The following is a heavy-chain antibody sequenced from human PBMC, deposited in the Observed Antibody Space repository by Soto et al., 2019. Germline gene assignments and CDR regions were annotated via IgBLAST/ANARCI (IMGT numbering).Heavy chain of an antibody. CDR1: GFSLSTSGLG. D-gene: IGHD6-19*01. J-gene: IGHJ4*02. V-gene: IGHV2-5*01. Sequence: QITLKESGPTLVSPTQPLTLTCTFSGFSLSTSGLGVGWIRQPPGKDLEWLALIYWNDDKRSSPSLKARLTITKDTSKNQVVLTMTNMDPVDTATYYCAHRPIGWYLFDSWGQGTLVTVSS. CDR3: AHRPIGWYLFDS. CDR2: IYWNDDK.